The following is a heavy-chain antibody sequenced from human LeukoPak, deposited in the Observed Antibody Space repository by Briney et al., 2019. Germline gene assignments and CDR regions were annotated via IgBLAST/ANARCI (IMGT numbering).Heavy chain of an antibody. CDR1: GGSISSSSYY. CDR3: ARGQRWSFHY. CDR2: IYYSGST. J-gene: IGHJ4*02. D-gene: IGHD2-15*01. Sequence: PSETLSLTCTVSGGSISSSSYYWGWIRQPPGTGLEWIGSIYYSGSTYYNPSLKSRVTISVDTSKNQFSLKLSSVTAADTAVYYCARGQRWSFHYWGQGTLVTVSS. V-gene: IGHV4-39*07.